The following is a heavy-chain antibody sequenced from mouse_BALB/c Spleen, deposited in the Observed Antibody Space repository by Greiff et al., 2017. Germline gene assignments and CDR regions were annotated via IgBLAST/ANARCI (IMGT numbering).Heavy chain of an antibody. J-gene: IGHJ3*01. CDR1: GFAFSSYD. CDR3: ARDYGNYFAWFAY. CDR2: ISSGGGST. Sequence: EVQLVESGGGLVKPGGSLKLSCAASGFAFSSYDMSWVRQTPEKRLEWVAYISSGGGSTYYPDTVKGRFTISRDNAKNTLYLQMSSLKSEDTAMYYCARDYGNYFAWFAYWGQGTLVTVSA. D-gene: IGHD2-1*01. V-gene: IGHV5-12-1*01.